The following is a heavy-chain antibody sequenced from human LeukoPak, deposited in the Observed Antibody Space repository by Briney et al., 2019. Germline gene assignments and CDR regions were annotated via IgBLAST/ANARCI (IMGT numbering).Heavy chain of an antibody. V-gene: IGHV1-46*01. CDR1: GYTFTSYY. CDR3: ARVHRQDYDFLGGIDYYYGMDV. Sequence: ASVKVSCKASGYTFTSYYMHWVRQAPGQGLEWMGIINPSGGSTSYAQKFQGRVTMTRDTSTSTVYMELSSLRSEDTAVYYCARVHRQDYDFLGGIDYYYGMDVWGQGTTVTVSS. D-gene: IGHD3-3*01. CDR2: INPSGGST. J-gene: IGHJ6*02.